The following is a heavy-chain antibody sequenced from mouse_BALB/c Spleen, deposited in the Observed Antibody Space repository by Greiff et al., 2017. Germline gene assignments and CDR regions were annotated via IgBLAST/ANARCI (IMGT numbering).Heavy chain of an antibody. CDR3: ARYWDDWYFDV. Sequence: QVHVKQSGAELVRPGTSVKISCKASGYTFTNYWLGWVKQRPGHGLEWIGDIYPGGGYTNYNEKFKGKATLTADTSSSTAYMQLSSLTSEDSAVYFCARYWDDWYFDVWGAGTTVTVSS. J-gene: IGHJ1*01. CDR1: GYTFTNYW. CDR2: IYPGGGYT. D-gene: IGHD4-1*01. V-gene: IGHV1-63*02.